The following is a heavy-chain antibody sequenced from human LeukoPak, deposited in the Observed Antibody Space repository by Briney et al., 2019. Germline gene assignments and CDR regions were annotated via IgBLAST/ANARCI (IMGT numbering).Heavy chain of an antibody. D-gene: IGHD2-2*02. CDR3: AILSPMPATAIPCSMDV. Sequence: SETLSLTCAVYGESFSGYYWSWIRQPPGKGLEWIGEINHSGSTNYNPSLKSRVTISVDTSTNQFSLKLSSVAAADTAVYYCAILSPMPATAIPCSMDVWGKGTTVTISS. CDR1: GESFSGYY. J-gene: IGHJ6*04. CDR2: INHSGST. V-gene: IGHV4-34*01.